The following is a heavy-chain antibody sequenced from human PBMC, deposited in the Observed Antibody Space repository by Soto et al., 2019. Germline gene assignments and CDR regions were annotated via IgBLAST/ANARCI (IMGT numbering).Heavy chain of an antibody. J-gene: IGHJ4*02. D-gene: IGHD6-13*01. V-gene: IGHV4-39*01. Sequence: SETLSLTCHVSGGSVSSSSYYWGWIRQAPGKGLEWIVSTYYSAGTHYNPSLKSRITTSMDASKNQFSLTVTSVTAADTAIYYCARHASRGYSSSWYFEDWGQGTPVTVSS. CDR2: TYYSAGT. CDR3: ARHASRGYSSSWYFED. CDR1: GGSVSSSSYY.